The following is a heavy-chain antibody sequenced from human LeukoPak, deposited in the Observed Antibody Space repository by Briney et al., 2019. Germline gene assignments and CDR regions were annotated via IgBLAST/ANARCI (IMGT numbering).Heavy chain of an antibody. J-gene: IGHJ6*02. CDR2: INPNSGGT. Sequence: ASVKVSCKASGYTFTGYYMHWVRQAPGQGLEWMGRINPNSGGTNYAQKFQGRVTMTRDTSISTAYMELSRLRSDDTAVYYCARLLWFGEGYYGMDVWGQGTTVIVSS. CDR1: GYTFTGYY. D-gene: IGHD3-10*01. CDR3: ARLLWFGEGYYGMDV. V-gene: IGHV1-2*06.